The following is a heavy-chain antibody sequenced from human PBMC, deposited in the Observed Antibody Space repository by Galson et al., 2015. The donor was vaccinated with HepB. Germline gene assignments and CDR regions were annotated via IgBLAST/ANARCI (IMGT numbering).Heavy chain of an antibody. J-gene: IGHJ4*02. CDR3: ARAALGPYSYGYWFDY. CDR2: ISYDGSNK. D-gene: IGHD5-18*01. Sequence: SLRLSCAASGFTFSSYAMHWVRQAPGKGLEWVAVISYDGSNKYYADSVKGRFTISRDNSKNTLYLQMNSLRAEDTAVYYCARAALGPYSYGYWFDYWGQGTLVTVSS. V-gene: IGHV3-30*04. CDR1: GFTFSSYA.